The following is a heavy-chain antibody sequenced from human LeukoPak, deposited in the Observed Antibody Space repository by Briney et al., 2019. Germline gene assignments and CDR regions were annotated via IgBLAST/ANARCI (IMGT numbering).Heavy chain of an antibody. CDR3: ARHPQLNWFDP. CDR2: IYYSGST. V-gene: IGHV4-39*01. CDR1: GASISSGSGYY. D-gene: IGHD3-10*01. J-gene: IGHJ5*02. Sequence: PSETLSLTCIVSGASISSGSGYYWGWIRQPPGKGLEWIGSIYYSGSTYYNPSLESRVTISVDTSKNQFSLKVSSVTAADTAVYYCARHPQLNWFDPWGQGTPVSVSS.